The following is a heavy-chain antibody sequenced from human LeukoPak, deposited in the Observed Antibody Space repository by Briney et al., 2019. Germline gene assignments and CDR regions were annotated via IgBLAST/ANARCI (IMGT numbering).Heavy chain of an antibody. V-gene: IGHV1-8*01. CDR3: ARVGFGATTSYYYYGMDV. CDR2: MNPNSGNT. J-gene: IGHJ6*02. CDR1: GYTFTSYD. D-gene: IGHD5-12*01. Sequence: ASVKVSCKASGYTFTSYDINWVRQATGQGLEWMGWMNPNSGNTGYAQKFQGRVTMTRNTSISTAYMELSSLRSEDTAVYYCARVGFGATTSYYYYGMDVWGQGTTVTVSS.